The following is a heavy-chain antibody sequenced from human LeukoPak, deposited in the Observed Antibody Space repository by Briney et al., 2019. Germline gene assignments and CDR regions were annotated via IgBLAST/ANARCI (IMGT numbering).Heavy chain of an antibody. V-gene: IGHV1-8*02. D-gene: IGHD3-10*01. CDR2: MNPNSGNT. CDR1: GGTFSSYA. CDR3: VLMVRGVIIKDY. J-gene: IGHJ4*02. Sequence: ASVKVSCKASGGTFSSYAISWVRQAPGQGLEWMGWMNPNSGNTGYAQKFQGRVTMTRNTSISTAYMELSSLRSEDTAVYYCVLMVRGVIIKDYWGQGTLVTVSS.